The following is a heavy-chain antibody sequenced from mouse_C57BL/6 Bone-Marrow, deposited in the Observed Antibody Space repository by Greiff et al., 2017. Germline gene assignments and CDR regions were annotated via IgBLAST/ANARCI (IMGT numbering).Heavy chain of an antibody. D-gene: IGHD1-1*01. V-gene: IGHV5-17*01. J-gene: IGHJ4*01. Sequence: EVKLVESGGGLVKPGGSLKLSCAASGFTFSDYGMHWVRQAPEKGLEWVAYISSGSSTIYYAHTVKGRFTISRDNAKNTLFLQMTSLRSKDTAMYDCARASYYDYAMDYWGQGTSVTVSS. CDR3: ARASYYDYAMDY. CDR2: ISSGSSTI. CDR1: GFTFSDYG.